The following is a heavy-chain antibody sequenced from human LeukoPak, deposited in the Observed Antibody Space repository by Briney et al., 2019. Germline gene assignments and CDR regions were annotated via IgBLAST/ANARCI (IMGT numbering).Heavy chain of an antibody. CDR3: ASVLTGSYYYYGMDV. CDR1: GGSISSYY. D-gene: IGHD3-9*01. Sequence: SETLSLTCTVSGGSISSYYWSWIRQPPGKGLEWIGYIYYSGSTNYNPSLKSRVTISVDTSKNQFSLKLSSVTAAGTAVYYCASVLTGSYYYYGMDVWGQGTTVTVSS. V-gene: IGHV4-59*01. J-gene: IGHJ6*02. CDR2: IYYSGST.